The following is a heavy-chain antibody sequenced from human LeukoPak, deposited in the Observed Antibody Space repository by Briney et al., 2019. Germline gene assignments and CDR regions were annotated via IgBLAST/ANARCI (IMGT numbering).Heavy chain of an antibody. J-gene: IGHJ4*02. Sequence: GGSLRLSCAASGFTFSSYWMHWVRQAPGKGLVWVSRFNSDGSSTSYADSVKGRFTISRDNANNTLYLQMNSLRAEDTALYYCVREWTSGFDYWGQGTLVTVSS. D-gene: IGHD3/OR15-3a*01. CDR2: FNSDGSST. V-gene: IGHV3-74*01. CDR1: GFTFSSYW. CDR3: VREWTSGFDY.